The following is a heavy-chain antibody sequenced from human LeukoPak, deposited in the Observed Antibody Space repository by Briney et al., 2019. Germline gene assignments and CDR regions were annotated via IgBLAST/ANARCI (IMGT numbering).Heavy chain of an antibody. V-gene: IGHV3-15*01. CDR2: IKSKTDGGTT. D-gene: IGHD4-17*01. CDR1: GFTFSNAW. J-gene: IGHJ4*02. Sequence: PGGSLRLSCAASGFTFSNAWMSWVRQAPGKGLEWVGRIKSKTDGGTTDYAAPVKGRFTISRDDSKNTPYLQMNSLKTEDTAVYYCFNDYGDYAPGYWGQGTLVTVSS. CDR3: FNDYGDYAPGY.